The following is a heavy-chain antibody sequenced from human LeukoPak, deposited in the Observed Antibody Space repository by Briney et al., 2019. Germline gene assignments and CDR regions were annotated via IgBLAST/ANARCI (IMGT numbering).Heavy chain of an antibody. D-gene: IGHD2-2*01. V-gene: IGHV4-34*01. J-gene: IGHJ5*02. CDR2: INHSGST. CDR3: LAVVVPAAMGGTNWFDP. Sequence: SETLSLTCAVYGGSFSGYYWSWIRQPPGKGLEWIGEINHSGSTNYNPSLKSRVTISVDTSKNQFSLKLSSVTAADTAVYHCLAVVVPAAMGGTNWFDPWGQGTLVTVSS. CDR1: GGSFSGYY.